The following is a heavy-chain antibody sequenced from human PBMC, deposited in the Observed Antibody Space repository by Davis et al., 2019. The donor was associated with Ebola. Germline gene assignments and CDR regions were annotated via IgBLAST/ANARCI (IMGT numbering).Heavy chain of an antibody. CDR2: ISSSSSYI. V-gene: IGHV3-21*01. D-gene: IGHD6-13*01. CDR1: GFTFSSYS. J-gene: IGHJ6*02. CDR3: ARDRDSIAAAGTYYYGMDV. Sequence: GESLKISCAASGFTFSSYSMNWVRQAPGKGLEWVSSISSSSSYIYYADSVKGRFTISRDNAKNSLYLQMNSLRAEDTAVYYCARDRDSIAAAGTYYYGMDVWGQGTTVTVSS.